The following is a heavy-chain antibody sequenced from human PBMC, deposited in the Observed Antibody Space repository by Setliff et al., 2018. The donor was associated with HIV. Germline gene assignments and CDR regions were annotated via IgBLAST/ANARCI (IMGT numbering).Heavy chain of an antibody. CDR1: RYTFTNYG. J-gene: IGHJ6*03. V-gene: IGHV1-18*01. D-gene: IGHD5-12*01. CDR2: ISPDTGET. CDR3: ARDLRGGYNSTYSYYMDV. Sequence: ASVKVSCKASRYTFTNYGISWVRQDSGHGLEWLGWISPDTGETYYVQKIQGRVTMTTDTSTATAYMEVRSMTYDDTAVYFCARDLRGGYNSTYSYYMDVWGKGTAVTVSS.